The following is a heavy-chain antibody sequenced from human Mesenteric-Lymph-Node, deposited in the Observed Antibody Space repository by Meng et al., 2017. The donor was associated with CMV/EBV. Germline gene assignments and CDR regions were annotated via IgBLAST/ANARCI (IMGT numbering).Heavy chain of an antibody. CDR1: GYTSIDYY. D-gene: IGHD2-2*01. J-gene: IGHJ4*02. CDR2: IIPRSGGT. Sequence: ASVKVSCKASGYTSIDYYIHWVRQAPGQGLEWMGRIIPRSGGTNYAQKFQGRVTMTRERSISTAYMELSSLRSDDTAVYYCARGLEYCSSTSCQQYYFDYWGQGSLVTVSS. CDR3: ARGLEYCSSTSCQQYYFDY. V-gene: IGHV1-2*06.